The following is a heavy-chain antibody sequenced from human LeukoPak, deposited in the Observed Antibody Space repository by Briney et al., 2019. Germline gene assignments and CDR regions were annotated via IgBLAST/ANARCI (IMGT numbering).Heavy chain of an antibody. J-gene: IGHJ4*02. Sequence: GVSLRLSCSASGFTFSSSAMHWVRQSPGKGLEAVSALTYDGTGTYYADSVMGRFTISRDNSENKLYLQMSSLRAEDTAVYFCVRRGSIGWYDYWGQGTLVT. CDR2: LTYDGTGT. D-gene: IGHD6-19*01. V-gene: IGHV3-64D*09. CDR3: VRRGSIGWYDY. CDR1: GFTFSSSA.